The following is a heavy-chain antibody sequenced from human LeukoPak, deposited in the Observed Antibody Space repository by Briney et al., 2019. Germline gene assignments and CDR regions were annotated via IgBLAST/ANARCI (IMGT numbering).Heavy chain of an antibody. CDR3: ARRLPLAGHYYYYGMDV. CDR2: MNPNSGNT. D-gene: IGHD6-19*01. J-gene: IGHJ6*02. Sequence: GASVTVSCKASGYTFTSYDINWVRQATGQGLEWMGWMNPNSGNTGYAQKFQGRVTMTRNTSISTAYMELSSLRSEDTAVYYCARRLPLAGHYYYYGMDVWGQGTTVTVSS. V-gene: IGHV1-8*01. CDR1: GYTFTSYD.